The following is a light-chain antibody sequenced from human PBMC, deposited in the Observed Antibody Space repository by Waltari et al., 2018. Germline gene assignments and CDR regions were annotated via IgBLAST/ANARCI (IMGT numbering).Light chain of an antibody. CDR3: QSFDSSLSASV. Sequence: QSVLTQPPSMSGAPGQTVTIPCTGGSSNFGAGYDVHWYQQFPGTSPKLLIFGNTNRPSGVPGRFSGSRSGTSASLAIAGLQSEDEAVYYCQSFDSSLSASVFGGRTKLTVL. CDR2: GNT. V-gene: IGLV1-40*01. CDR1: SSNFGAGYD. J-gene: IGLJ3*02.